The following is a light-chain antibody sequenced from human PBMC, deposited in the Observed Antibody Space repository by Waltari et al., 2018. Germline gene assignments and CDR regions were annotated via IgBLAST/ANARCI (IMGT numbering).Light chain of an antibody. CDR1: GSTLGAGYD. Sequence: QSVLTPPPSVSGAPGQRVSISCPGSGSTLGAGYDVHWYQQHPGKAPNLRIYGTSTRPPGVPDRFFGSQSGTSASLAITALQAEDEAEYYCQSYDTSLSVVFGGGTKLTVL. CDR2: GTS. V-gene: IGLV1-40*01. CDR3: QSYDTSLSVV. J-gene: IGLJ2*01.